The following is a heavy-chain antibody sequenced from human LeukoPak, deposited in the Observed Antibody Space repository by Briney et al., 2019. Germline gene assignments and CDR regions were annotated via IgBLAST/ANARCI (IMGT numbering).Heavy chain of an antibody. CDR1: GGTFSSYA. Sequence: ASVKVSCKASGGTFSSYAIGWVRQAPGQGLEWMGGIIPIFGTANYAQKFQGRVTITTDESTSTAYMELSSLRSEDTAVYYCARSSIAAELALGTPYYYYYYMDVWGKGTTVTVSS. D-gene: IGHD6-6*01. CDR2: IIPIFGTA. CDR3: ARSSIAAELALGTPYYYYYYMDV. V-gene: IGHV1-69*05. J-gene: IGHJ6*03.